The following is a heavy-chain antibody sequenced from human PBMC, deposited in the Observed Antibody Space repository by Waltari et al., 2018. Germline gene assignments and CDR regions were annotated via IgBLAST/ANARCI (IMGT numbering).Heavy chain of an antibody. CDR2: IQEDGSEK. V-gene: IGHV3-7*01. J-gene: IGHJ4*02. CDR3: ARDNSSSWYFFDY. Sequence: EVQLVESGGGLVQPGGSLRLCCAASGFSFGSYGMSWVRQAPGKGLEWVANIQEDGSEKNYVDSVKGRFTISRDNAKNSLYLQMNSLRAEDTAVYFCARDNSSSWYFFDYWGQGTVVTVSS. CDR1: GFSFGSYG. D-gene: IGHD6-13*01.